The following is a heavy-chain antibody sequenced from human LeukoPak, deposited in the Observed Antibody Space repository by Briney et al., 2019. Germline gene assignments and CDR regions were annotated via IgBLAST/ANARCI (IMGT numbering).Heavy chain of an antibody. CDR3: ATIRGSGSYPGAFDI. Sequence: ASVKVSCKASGYTFTGYYMHWVRQAPGQGLEWMGWINPNSGGTNYAQKFQGRVTMTEDTSTDTAYMELSSLRSEDTAVYYCATIRGSGSYPGAFDIWGQGTMVTVSS. J-gene: IGHJ3*02. CDR2: INPNSGGT. CDR1: GYTFTGYY. V-gene: IGHV1-2*02. D-gene: IGHD3-10*01.